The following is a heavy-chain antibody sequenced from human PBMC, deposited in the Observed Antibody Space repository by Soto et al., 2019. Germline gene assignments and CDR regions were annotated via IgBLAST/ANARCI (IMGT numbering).Heavy chain of an antibody. V-gene: IGHV3-74*01. CDR1: GFTFSSYW. Sequence: EVQLVESGGGVVQPGGSLRLSCAASGFTFSSYWMHWVRQAPGKGLVWVSRINSDGSSTSYADSVKGRFTISRDNAKNTLYLKMNSLRAEDTAVYYCARAKDSSGYYSADAFEIWGQGTMVTVSS. CDR3: ARAKDSSGYYSADAFEI. CDR2: INSDGSST. J-gene: IGHJ3*02. D-gene: IGHD3-22*01.